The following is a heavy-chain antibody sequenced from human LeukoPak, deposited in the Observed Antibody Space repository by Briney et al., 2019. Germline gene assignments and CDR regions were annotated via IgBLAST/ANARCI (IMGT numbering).Heavy chain of an antibody. Sequence: KPSETLSLTCTVSGGSISSYYWSWIRQPPGKGLEWIGYIYYSGSTNYNPSLKSRVTISVDTSKNQFSLKLSSVTAADTAVYYCARFQQSSRTWYFDLWGRGTLVTVSS. CDR1: GGSISSYY. CDR2: IYYSGST. CDR3: ARFQQSSRTWYFDL. D-gene: IGHD6-13*01. V-gene: IGHV4-59*12. J-gene: IGHJ2*01.